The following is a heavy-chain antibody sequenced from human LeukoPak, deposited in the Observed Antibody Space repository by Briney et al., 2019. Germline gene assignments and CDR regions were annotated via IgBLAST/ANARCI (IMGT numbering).Heavy chain of an antibody. V-gene: IGHV3-20*04. Sequence: GGSLRLSCAASGFIFDDYGMSWVRQAPGKGLEGVSGINWDGGNTGHVDSVKGRFTISRDSAKNSLYLQMNILRAEDTALYYCARAKDPSGPNAFDFWGQGTMVTVSS. CDR1: GFIFDDYG. CDR2: INWDGGNT. D-gene: IGHD1-26*01. CDR3: ARAKDPSGPNAFDF. J-gene: IGHJ3*01.